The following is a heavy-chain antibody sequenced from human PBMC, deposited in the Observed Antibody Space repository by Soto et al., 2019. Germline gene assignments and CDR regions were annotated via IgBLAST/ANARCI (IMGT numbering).Heavy chain of an antibody. Sequence: SETLSLTCTVSGGSISSYYWSWIRQPPGKGLEWIGYIYYSGSTNYNPSLKSRVTISVDTSKNQFSLKLSSVTAADTAVCYCARHQARKFQENPDYFDYWGQGTLVTVSS. J-gene: IGHJ4*02. CDR3: ARHQARKFQENPDYFDY. CDR1: GGSISSYY. V-gene: IGHV4-59*08. CDR2: IYYSGST.